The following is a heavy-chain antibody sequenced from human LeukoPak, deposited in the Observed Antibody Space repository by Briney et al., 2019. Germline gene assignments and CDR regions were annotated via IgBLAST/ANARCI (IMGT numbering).Heavy chain of an antibody. D-gene: IGHD3-22*01. J-gene: IGHJ4*02. V-gene: IGHV3-23*01. CDR3: AKEDLTYYYDSSGYSPIIDY. CDR1: GFTFSSYA. CDR2: ISCSGGST. Sequence: GGSLRLSCAASGFTFSSYAISWVRQAPGKGLEWVSAISCSGGSTYYADSVKGRFTISRDNSKNTLYLQMNSLRAEDTAVYYCAKEDLTYYYDSSGYSPIIDYWGQGTPVTVSS.